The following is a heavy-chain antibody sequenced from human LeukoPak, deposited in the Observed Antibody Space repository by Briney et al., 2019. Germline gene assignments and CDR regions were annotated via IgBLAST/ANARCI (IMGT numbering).Heavy chain of an antibody. CDR3: AERDTYGSGSSPFDY. D-gene: IGHD3-10*01. CDR1: GFTFPSYD. V-gene: IGHV3-23*01. J-gene: IGHJ4*02. CDR2: ITGSGGTT. Sequence: PGGSLRLSCAASGFTFPSYDMSWVRQAPGKGLEWVSGITGSGGTTYYADSVKGRFTISRDNSKNTLYLQMNSLKAEDTAVYYCAERDTYGSGSSPFDYWGQGTPVTVSS.